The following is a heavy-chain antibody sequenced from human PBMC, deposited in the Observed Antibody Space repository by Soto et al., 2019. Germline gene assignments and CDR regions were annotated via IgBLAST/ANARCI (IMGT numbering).Heavy chain of an antibody. CDR2: ISSSGIP. CDR1: GGSINTYF. D-gene: IGHD3-9*01. CDR3: ARYFDWPSGFDI. J-gene: IGHJ3*02. Sequence: SETLSLTCTVSGGSINTYFWTWVRQAPRRGLEWIAYISSSGIPTYTPSLKSRLSMSVDPSQSQFSLRLDSVTAADTAIYYCARYFDWPSGFDIWGQGTMVTVSS. V-gene: IGHV4-59*01.